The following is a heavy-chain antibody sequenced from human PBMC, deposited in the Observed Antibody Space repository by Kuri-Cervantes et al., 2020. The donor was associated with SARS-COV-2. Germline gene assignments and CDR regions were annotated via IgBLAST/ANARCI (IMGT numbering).Heavy chain of an antibody. J-gene: IGHJ4*02. CDR2: TRNKANSYTT. V-gene: IGHV3-72*01. Sequence: GGSRRPPCAASGSTFSAHYMDWFRQAPGKGLEWVGRTRNKANSYTTQNAASVKGRFTNSRDDTKNSLYLQINSLKAEDTDVYYCARVGSTSCADYWGQGTLVTVSS. D-gene: IGHD2-2*01. CDR3: ARVGSTSCADY. CDR1: GSTFSAHY.